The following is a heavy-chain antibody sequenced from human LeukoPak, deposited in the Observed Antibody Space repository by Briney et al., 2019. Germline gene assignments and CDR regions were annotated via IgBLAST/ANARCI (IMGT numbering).Heavy chain of an antibody. CDR2: INPSGGST. CDR3: ASLAQVAYDPHDAFDI. CDR1: GYTFTSYY. Sequence: ASVKVSCKASGYTFTSYYMHLVRQAPGQGLEWMGIINPSGGSTSYAQKFQGRVTMTRDTTTSTVYMELSSLRYEDTAVYYCASLAQVAYDPHDAFDIWGQGTMVTVSS. J-gene: IGHJ3*02. D-gene: IGHD5-12*01. V-gene: IGHV1-46*01.